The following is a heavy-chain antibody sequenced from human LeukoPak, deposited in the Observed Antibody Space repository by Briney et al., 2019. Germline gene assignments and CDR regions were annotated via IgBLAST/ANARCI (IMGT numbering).Heavy chain of an antibody. J-gene: IGHJ6*03. CDR3: AKSKGRGAGPYYYYYMDV. Sequence: ASVKVSCKASGYTFTSYYMHWVRQAPGQGLEWMGIINPSGGSTNYAQKFQGRVTMTRDTSTNTVYMELSSLRSEDTAVYYCAKSKGRGAGPYYYYYMDVWGKGTTVAISS. D-gene: IGHD4/OR15-4a*01. CDR2: INPSGGST. CDR1: GYTFTSYY. V-gene: IGHV1-46*01.